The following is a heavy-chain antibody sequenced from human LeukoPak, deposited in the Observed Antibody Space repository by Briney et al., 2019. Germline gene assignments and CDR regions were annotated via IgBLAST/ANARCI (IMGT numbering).Heavy chain of an antibody. D-gene: IGHD3-3*01. Sequence: PSETLSLTCAVYGGSFSGYYWSWIRQPPGKGLEWIGEINHSGSTNYNPSLKSRVTKSVDTSKNQFSLKLSSVTAADTAVYYCASLEWLPYYFDYWGQETLVTVSS. V-gene: IGHV4-34*01. CDR3: ASLEWLPYYFDY. J-gene: IGHJ4*02. CDR1: GGSFSGYY. CDR2: INHSGST.